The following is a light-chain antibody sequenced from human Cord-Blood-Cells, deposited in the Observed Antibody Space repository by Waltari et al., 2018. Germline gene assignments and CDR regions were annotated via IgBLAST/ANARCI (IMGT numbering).Light chain of an antibody. V-gene: IGKV1-8*01. CDR2: AAS. Sequence: AIWMTKSPSSLSASTGDRVTITCRASQGISSYLTWYQQKPGKAPKLLIYAASTLQSGVPSRFSGSGSGTDFTLTISCLQSEDFATYYCQQYYSYPLTFGRGTKVEIK. CDR3: QQYYSYPLT. J-gene: IGKJ4*01. CDR1: QGISSY.